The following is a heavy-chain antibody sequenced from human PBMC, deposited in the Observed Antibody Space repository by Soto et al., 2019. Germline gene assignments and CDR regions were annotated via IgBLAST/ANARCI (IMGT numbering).Heavy chain of an antibody. J-gene: IGHJ5*02. D-gene: IGHD3-10*01. CDR3: PKARGTGFGELPNFFDP. CDR1: GFTFSSYD. V-gene: IGHV3-23*01. CDR2: ISGSGGRT. Sequence: PGGSLTLSCAASGFTFSSYDMSWVRQAPGKGLEWDSAISGSGGRTYYADSVKDRLTISRDNSKNTLYLQMNSLAAEDTAVYYCPKARGTGFGELPNFFDPCGQGTLLSVSS.